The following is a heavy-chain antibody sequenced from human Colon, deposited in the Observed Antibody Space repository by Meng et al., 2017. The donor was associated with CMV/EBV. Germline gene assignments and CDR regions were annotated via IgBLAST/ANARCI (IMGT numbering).Heavy chain of an antibody. Sequence: SETLSLTCNVSGGSVSSGSYYWNWLRQPPGKGLEWIGSIYYSGSTYYNPSLKSRVTISVDTSKNQFSLKLSSVTAADTAVYYCARARVRYQLPSFDPWGQGTLVTVSS. CDR3: ARARVRYQLPSFDP. J-gene: IGHJ5*02. CDR1: GGSVSSGSYY. D-gene: IGHD2-2*01. V-gene: IGHV4-39*07. CDR2: IYYSGST.